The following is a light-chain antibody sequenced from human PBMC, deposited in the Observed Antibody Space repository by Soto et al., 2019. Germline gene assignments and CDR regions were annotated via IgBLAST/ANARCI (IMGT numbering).Light chain of an antibody. V-gene: IGKV3-20*01. CDR2: DVS. J-gene: IGKJ1*01. CDR1: QSVSTSN. Sequence: EIVLTQAPGTLSLSPGERATLSCRASQSVSTSNLAWYQQKPGQAPRLLIYDVSSRATGITDRFSGSGSGTDFTLTISSLEPEDFAVYYCQQYHSSLWTFGQVTKVEIK. CDR3: QQYHSSLWT.